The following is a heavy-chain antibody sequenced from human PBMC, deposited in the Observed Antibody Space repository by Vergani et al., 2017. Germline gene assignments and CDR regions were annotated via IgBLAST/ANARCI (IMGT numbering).Heavy chain of an antibody. CDR3: AKGGWNYWFDS. D-gene: IGHD1-1*01. CDR2: ITSSSSNI. CDR1: GFTFSSYS. Sequence: EVQLVESGGGLVKPGGSLRLSCAASGFTFSSYSMNWVRQAPGKGLEWVSFITSSSSNIYYADSVKGRFTISRDNSKSTLYLQMNSLRAEDTAIYYCAKGGWNYWFDSWGQGTLVIVS. J-gene: IGHJ5*01. V-gene: IGHV3-21*04.